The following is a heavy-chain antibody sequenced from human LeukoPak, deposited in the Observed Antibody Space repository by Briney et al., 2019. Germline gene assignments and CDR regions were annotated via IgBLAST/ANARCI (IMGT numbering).Heavy chain of an antibody. CDR1: GFTFSNYV. CDR3: ARTGYNYGTPLNN. CDR2: VTIGGSSS. D-gene: IGHD5-18*01. J-gene: IGHJ4*02. Sequence: GSLRLSCAASGFTFSNYVMAWVRQVPGKGPELVSVVTIGGSSSYYADSVKGRFTISRDNSKGTVYLQMNSLRIEDTAVYYCARTGYNYGTPLNNWGQGTLVTVSS. V-gene: IGHV3-23*03.